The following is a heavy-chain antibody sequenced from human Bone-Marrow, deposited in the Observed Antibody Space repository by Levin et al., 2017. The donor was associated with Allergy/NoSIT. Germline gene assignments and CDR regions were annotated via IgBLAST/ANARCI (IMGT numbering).Heavy chain of an antibody. CDR1: GFTFNDYY. CDR3: ARNWGATVGLFDY. CDR2: ITSTSTYT. J-gene: IGHJ4*02. Sequence: GGSLRLSCAASGFTFNDYYMSWIRQAPGKGLEWVSYITSTSTYTNYADSVKGRFTISRDHAKNSLYLQMNSLRADDTAVYYCARNWGATVGLFDYWGQGTLVTVSS. V-gene: IGHV3-11*03. D-gene: IGHD7-27*01.